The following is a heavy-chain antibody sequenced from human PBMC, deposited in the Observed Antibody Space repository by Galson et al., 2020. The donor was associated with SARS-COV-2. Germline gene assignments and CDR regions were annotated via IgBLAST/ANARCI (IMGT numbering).Heavy chain of an antibody. CDR2: ITNTGDRT. V-gene: IGHV3-23*01. CDR1: EFTFTGYA. CDR3: ARKMAVAGWYFDL. D-gene: IGHD6-19*01. Sequence: GESLKISCAASEFTFTGYAMAWVRQAPGKGLEWVSAITNTGDRTFNADSVKGRFTISRDNSKNTVYLHMNSLRAGDTAVYYCARKMAVAGWYFDLWGQGTLVTVSS. J-gene: IGHJ4*02.